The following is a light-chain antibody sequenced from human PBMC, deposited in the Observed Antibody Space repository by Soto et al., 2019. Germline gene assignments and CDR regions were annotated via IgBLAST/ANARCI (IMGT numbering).Light chain of an antibody. CDR2: DTN. Sequence: QSVLTQPPSVSAAPGQKVTISCSGSNSNIGNNPVSWYQQLPGRVPKLLIFDTNERPSGIPYRFSGSKSGTSATLGITGLQTGDEADYYCGTWDSSLSVAMFGGGTKLTVL. CDR3: GTWDSSLSVAM. CDR1: NSNIGNNP. V-gene: IGLV1-51*01. J-gene: IGLJ3*02.